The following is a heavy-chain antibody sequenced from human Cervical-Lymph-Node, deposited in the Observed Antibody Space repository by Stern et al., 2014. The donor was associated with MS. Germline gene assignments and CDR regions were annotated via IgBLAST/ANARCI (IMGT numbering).Heavy chain of an antibody. V-gene: IGHV1-69*12. J-gene: IGHJ6*02. CDR1: GGTFSSYA. D-gene: IGHD2-2*01. CDR2: IIPIFGTA. CDR3: ARVYCSSTSCPLRYYYYYGMDV. Sequence: QVQLVQSGAEVKKPGSSVKVSCKASGGTFSSYAISWVRQAPGQGLEWMGGIIPIFGTANYAQKFQGRVTITADESTSTAYMELSSLRSEDTAVYYCARVYCSSTSCPLRYYYYYGMDVWGQGTTVTVSS.